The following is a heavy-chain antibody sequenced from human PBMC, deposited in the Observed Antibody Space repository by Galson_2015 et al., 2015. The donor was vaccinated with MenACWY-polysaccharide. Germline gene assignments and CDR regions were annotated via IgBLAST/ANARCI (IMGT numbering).Heavy chain of an antibody. Sequence: ETLSLTCTVSGGSISSYYWRWIRQPPGKGLEWIGYIYYSGSTNYNPSLKSRVTISVDTSKTQFSLKLSSVTAADTAGFYCARVGIVLADAFDIWGQGTRVTFSS. CDR2: IYYSGST. V-gene: IGHV4-59*01. D-gene: IGHD2-21*01. CDR3: ARVGIVLADAFDI. CDR1: GGSISSYY. J-gene: IGHJ3*02.